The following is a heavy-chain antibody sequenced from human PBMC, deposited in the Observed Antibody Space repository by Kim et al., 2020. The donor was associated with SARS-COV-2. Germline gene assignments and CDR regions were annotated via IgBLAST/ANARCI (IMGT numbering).Heavy chain of an antibody. Sequence: GGSLRLSCAASGFTLISYWMSWVRKVPGKGREWVANINQDGSEKTYVNFVKDRFTISRDNAENLLYLQMNSLRAEDTTVYNCVRQDYHGVSGYYYYGLDVCVQGTTVTFSS. V-gene: IGHV3-7*01. J-gene: IGHJ6*02. D-gene: IGHD2-15*01. CDR1: GFTLISYW. CDR2: INQDGSEK. CDR3: VRQDYHGVSGYYYYGLDV.